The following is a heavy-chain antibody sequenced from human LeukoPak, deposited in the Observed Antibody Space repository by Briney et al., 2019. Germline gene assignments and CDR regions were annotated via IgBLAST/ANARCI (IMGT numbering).Heavy chain of an antibody. D-gene: IGHD3-10*01. CDR2: IKQDGSEK. CDR1: GFTFSSYW. J-gene: IGHJ4*02. CDR3: ARDLRLLWFGEPKSSFDY. Sequence: GGSLRLSCAASGFTFSSYWMSWVRQAPGKGLEWVANIKQDGSEKYYVDSVEGRFTISRDNAKNSLYLQMNSLRAEDTAVYYCARDLRLLWFGEPKSSFDYWGQGTLVTVSS. V-gene: IGHV3-7*03.